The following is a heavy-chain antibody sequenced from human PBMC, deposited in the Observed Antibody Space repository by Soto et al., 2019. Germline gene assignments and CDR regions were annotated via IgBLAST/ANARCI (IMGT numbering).Heavy chain of an antibody. CDR2: ISSRGITI. J-gene: IGHJ4*02. CDR1: GFTFDDYY. Sequence: PGGSLRLSCSVSGFTFDDYYMSWIRQAPGKGLEWLSYISSRGITIYYADSVKGRFIISRDNAKNSLYLQMNTLRPEDTAVYYCARATPGRFVVVTAASFDFWGQGTLVTVSS. D-gene: IGHD2-15*01. V-gene: IGHV3-11*01. CDR3: ARATPGRFVVVTAASFDF.